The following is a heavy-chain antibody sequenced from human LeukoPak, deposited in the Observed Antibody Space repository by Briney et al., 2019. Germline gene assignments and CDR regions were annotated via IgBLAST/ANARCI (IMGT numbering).Heavy chain of an antibody. CDR3: ARLWSYDPHTHAFDI. D-gene: IGHD3-16*01. Sequence: SETLSLTCTVSGGSISSSSYYWAWIRQPPGKGLEWIGSIYYSGSTYYHPSLKSRVTISVDTSKNQFSLKLSSVTAADTAVYYCARLWSYDPHTHAFDIWGQGTMVTVSS. CDR2: IYYSGST. J-gene: IGHJ3*02. CDR1: GGSISSSSYY. V-gene: IGHV4-39*07.